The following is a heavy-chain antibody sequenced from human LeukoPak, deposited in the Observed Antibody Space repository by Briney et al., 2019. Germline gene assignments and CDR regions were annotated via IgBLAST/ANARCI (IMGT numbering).Heavy chain of an antibody. CDR2: ISGSGGST. J-gene: IGHJ3*02. Sequence: GGSLRLSCAASGFTFSSYEMNWVRQAPGKGLEWVSAISGSGGSTYYADSVKGRFTISRDNSKNTLYLQMNSLRAEDTAVYYCAKDPSSGWRGAFDIWGQGTMVTVSS. CDR1: GFTFSSYE. V-gene: IGHV3-23*01. CDR3: AKDPSSGWRGAFDI. D-gene: IGHD6-19*01.